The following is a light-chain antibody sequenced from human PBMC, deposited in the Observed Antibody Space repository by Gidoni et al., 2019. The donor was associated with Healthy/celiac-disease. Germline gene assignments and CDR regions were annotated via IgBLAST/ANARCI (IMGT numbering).Light chain of an antibody. CDR2: GAS. J-gene: IGKJ2*01. CDR3: QQYGSSPRT. CDR1: QSVSSSY. V-gene: IGKV3-20*01. Sequence: VLTQSPGTLSLSPGERATLSCRASQSVSSSYLAWYQQKPGQAPRLLIYGASSRATGIPDRFSGSGSGTDFTLTISRLEPEDFAVYYCQQYGSSPRTFGQGTKLEIK.